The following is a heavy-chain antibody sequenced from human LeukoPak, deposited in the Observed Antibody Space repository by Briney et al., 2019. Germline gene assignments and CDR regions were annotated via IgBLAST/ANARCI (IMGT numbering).Heavy chain of an antibody. Sequence: PETLSLSPAVSGVSLRRYYWTSIPQPPGKGLGWIGFFYYSRRTNYNPSPTSRVTISADTSNNRFSLKRSSVTAAYTARYYCAKRDCSSWWSYFDYWGQGTLVTVSS. CDR1: GVSLRRYY. D-gene: IGHD6-13*01. J-gene: IGHJ4*02. CDR3: AKRDCSSWWSYFDY. V-gene: IGHV4-59*03. CDR2: FYYSRRT.